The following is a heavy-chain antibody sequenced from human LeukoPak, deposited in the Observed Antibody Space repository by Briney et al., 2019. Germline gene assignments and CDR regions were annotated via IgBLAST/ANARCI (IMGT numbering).Heavy chain of an antibody. CDR3: TREGATEGFDY. Sequence: PGGSLRLSCTASGFTFGDYAMSWVRQAPGKGLEWVGFIRSKAYGGTTEYAASVKGRFTISRDDSKSIAYLQMNSLKTEDTAVYYCTREGATEGFDYWGQGTLVTVSS. J-gene: IGHJ4*02. D-gene: IGHD5-24*01. CDR1: GFTFGDYA. V-gene: IGHV3-49*04. CDR2: IRSKAYGGTT.